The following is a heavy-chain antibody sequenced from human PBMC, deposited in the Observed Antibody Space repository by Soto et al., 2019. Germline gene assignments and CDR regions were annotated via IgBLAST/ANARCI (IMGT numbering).Heavy chain of an antibody. V-gene: IGHV3-30*18. J-gene: IGHJ4*02. CDR1: GLPFYAYG. CDR3: SKDPGGSTDYSLLSYYFEY. D-gene: IGHD3-22*01. CDR2: ISYDGRKN. Sequence: QVQLVESGVGVVQPGSSPRLSCAASGLPFYAYGMHCVCQAPGKALEWVASISYDGRKNYYADFLRGRFTVSRDNSKNTLFLQIDSLRTEDMAVYHFSKDPGGSTDYSLLSYYFEYWGRGSLVSVSS.